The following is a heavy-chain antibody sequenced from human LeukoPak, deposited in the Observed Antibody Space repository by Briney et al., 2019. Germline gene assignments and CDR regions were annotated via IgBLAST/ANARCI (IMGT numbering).Heavy chain of an antibody. D-gene: IGHD6-6*01. CDR1: GGSVTSSSYY. CDR3: ARSARIAARPQNFDY. J-gene: IGHJ4*02. Sequence: PSETLSLTCTVSGGSVTSSSYYWGWIRQPPGKGLEWIGNIYNGESTYYNPSLKSRLTISVDTSKNQFSLKLRSVTAADTAVYFCARSARIAARPQNFDYWGQGTLVPVSS. V-gene: IGHV4-39*01. CDR2: IYNGEST.